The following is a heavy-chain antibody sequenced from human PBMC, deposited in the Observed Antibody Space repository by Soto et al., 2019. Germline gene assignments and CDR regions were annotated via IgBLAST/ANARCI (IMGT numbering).Heavy chain of an antibody. CDR1: GGSIRSSIYY. CDR2: IYYSGST. V-gene: IGHV4-39*01. J-gene: IGHJ6*02. Sequence: SETLSLTCTVSGGSIRSSIYYWCWMRQPPGKGLEWIGSIYYSGSTYYNPSLRSRVTISVDTPKNQISLKLSSVTAADTAVYYCASPKIDYYYAMDVWGQGTTVTVSS. CDR3: ASPKIDYYYAMDV.